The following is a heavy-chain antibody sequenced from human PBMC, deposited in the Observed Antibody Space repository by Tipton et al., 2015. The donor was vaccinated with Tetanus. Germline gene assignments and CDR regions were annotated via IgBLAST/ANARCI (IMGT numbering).Heavy chain of an antibody. J-gene: IGHJ4*02. Sequence: TLSLTCTVSGGAVRSGDYSWNWIRQPPGKGLERLAHVSYSGRTNSNYSLKSRITTSQETSKNQFSLRLTSVTAADTAVYYCARANSEFCKKGPFASRGQRCLFIFSP. D-gene: IGHD3-3*01. CDR1: GGAVRSGDYS. CDR3: ARANSEFCKKGPFAS. CDR2: VSYSGRT. V-gene: IGHV4-61*08.